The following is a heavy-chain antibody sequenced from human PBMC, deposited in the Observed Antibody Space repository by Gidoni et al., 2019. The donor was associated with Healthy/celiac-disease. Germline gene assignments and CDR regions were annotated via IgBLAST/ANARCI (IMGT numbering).Heavy chain of an antibody. CDR3: TRDRVAAAGLD. CDR1: GFTFGDYA. V-gene: IGHV3-49*04. J-gene: IGHJ4*02. CDR2: IRSKAYGGTT. Sequence: EVQLVESGGGLVQPGRSLTLSCTASGFTFGDYAMSGVRQAPGKGLEWVGFIRSKAYGGTTEYAASVKGRFTISRDDSKSIAYLQMNSLKTEDTAVYYCTRDRVAAAGLDWGQGTLVTVSS. D-gene: IGHD6-13*01.